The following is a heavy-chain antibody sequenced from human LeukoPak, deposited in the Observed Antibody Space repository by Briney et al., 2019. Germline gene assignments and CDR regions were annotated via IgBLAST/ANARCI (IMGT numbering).Heavy chain of an antibody. D-gene: IGHD3-22*01. Sequence: SVKVSCKASGGTFSSYAISWVRQAPGQGLEWMGRIIPILGIANYAQKFRGRVTITADKSTSTAYMELSSLRSEDTAVYYCARGWDSSGQIPFFYWGQGTLVTVSS. CDR3: ARGWDSSGQIPFFY. J-gene: IGHJ4*02. CDR1: GGTFSSYA. CDR2: IIPILGIA. V-gene: IGHV1-69*04.